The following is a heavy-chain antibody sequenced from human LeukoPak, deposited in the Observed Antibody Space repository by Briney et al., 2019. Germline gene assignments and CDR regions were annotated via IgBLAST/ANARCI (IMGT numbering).Heavy chain of an antibody. CDR3: AGPGTHYGMDV. J-gene: IGHJ6*02. Sequence: GSLRLSCAASGFTFSSYAMHWVRQAPGKGLEWVAVISYDGSNKYYADSVKGRFTISRDNSKNTLYLQMNSLRAEDTAVYYCAGPGTHYGMDVWGQGTTVTVSS. CDR1: GFTFSSYA. V-gene: IGHV3-30-3*01. CDR2: ISYDGSNK. D-gene: IGHD1-14*01.